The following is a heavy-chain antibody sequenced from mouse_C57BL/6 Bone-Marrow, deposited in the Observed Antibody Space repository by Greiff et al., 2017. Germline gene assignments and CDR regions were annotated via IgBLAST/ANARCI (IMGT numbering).Heavy chain of an antibody. CDR3: ARWGSIYYGNYYFDD. V-gene: IGHV1-81*01. CDR1: GYTFTSYG. Sequence: QVQLQQSGAELARPGASVKLSCKASGYTFTSYGISWVKQRTGQGLEWIGEIYPRSGNTYYNEKFKGKATLTADKSSSTAYMELRSLTSEDSAVYFCARWGSIYYGNYYFDDWGQGTTLTVSS. J-gene: IGHJ2*01. D-gene: IGHD2-1*01. CDR2: IYPRSGNT.